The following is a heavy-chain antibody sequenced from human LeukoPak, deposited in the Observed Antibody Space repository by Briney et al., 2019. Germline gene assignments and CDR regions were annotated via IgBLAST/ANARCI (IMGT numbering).Heavy chain of an antibody. CDR1: GFTFDDYA. CDR2: ISWNSGSI. CDR3: AKAGAAGDYYYYYMDV. V-gene: IGHV3-9*01. J-gene: IGHJ6*03. Sequence: PGRSLRLSCAASGFTFDDYAMHWVRQAPGKGLEWVSGISWNSGSIGYADSVKGRFTISRDNAKNSLYLQMNGLRAEDTALYYCAKAGAAGDYYYYYMDVWGKGTTVTVSS. D-gene: IGHD6-13*01.